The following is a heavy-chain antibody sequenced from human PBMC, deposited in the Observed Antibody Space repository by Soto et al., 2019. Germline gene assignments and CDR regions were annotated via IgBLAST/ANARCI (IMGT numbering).Heavy chain of an antibody. J-gene: IGHJ3*02. Sequence: GGSLRLSCAASGFTFSSYWMHWVRQAPGKGLVWVSRINSDGSSTSYADSVKGRFTISRDNAKNTLYLQMNSLRAEDTAVYYCARRGYRRRWYETPVGIWGQGTMVTVSS. CDR2: INSDGSST. D-gene: IGHD6-13*01. CDR3: ARRGYRRRWYETPVGI. CDR1: GFTFSSYW. V-gene: IGHV3-74*01.